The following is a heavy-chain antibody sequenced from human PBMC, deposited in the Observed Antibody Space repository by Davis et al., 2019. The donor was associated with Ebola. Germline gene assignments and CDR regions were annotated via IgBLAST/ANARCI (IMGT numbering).Heavy chain of an antibody. CDR2: IYYSGST. V-gene: IGHV4-59*01. CDR3: ARSGRGTGSNMDV. Sequence: PSETLSLTCTVSGGSISSYYWSWIRQPPGKGLEWIGYIYYSGSTNYNPSLKSRVTISVDTSKNQFSLKLSSVIAADTAVYYCARSGRGTGSNMDVWGHGTTVTVSS. D-gene: IGHD1-1*01. CDR1: GGSISSYY. J-gene: IGHJ6*02.